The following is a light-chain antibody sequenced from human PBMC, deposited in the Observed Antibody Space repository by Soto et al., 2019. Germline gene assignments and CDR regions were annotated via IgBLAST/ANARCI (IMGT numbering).Light chain of an antibody. CDR1: QSVSSSY. Sequence: EIVLAQSPGTLSLSPGERATLSCRASQSVSSSYLAWYQQKPGQAPRLLIFAASTRAAGIPDRFSGSGSGTDFTLTISRLEPEDFAVYYCQQYGSSPPTFGQGTKVDIK. J-gene: IGKJ1*01. V-gene: IGKV3-20*01. CDR3: QQYGSSPPT. CDR2: AAS.